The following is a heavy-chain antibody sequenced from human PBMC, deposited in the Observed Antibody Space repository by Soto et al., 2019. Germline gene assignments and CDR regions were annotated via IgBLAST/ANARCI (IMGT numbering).Heavy chain of an antibody. Sequence: EVQLVESGGGLVKPGGSLRLSCAASGFTFSSYSMNWVRQAPGKGLEWVSSISSSSSYIYYADSVKGRFTISRDNAKNSLYLQMNSLRAEDTAVYYCAREGDIVVVPAAIDDYYYYYMDVWGKGTTVTVSS. J-gene: IGHJ6*03. CDR1: GFTFSSYS. CDR2: ISSSSSYI. V-gene: IGHV3-21*01. CDR3: AREGDIVVVPAAIDDYYYYYMDV. D-gene: IGHD2-2*01.